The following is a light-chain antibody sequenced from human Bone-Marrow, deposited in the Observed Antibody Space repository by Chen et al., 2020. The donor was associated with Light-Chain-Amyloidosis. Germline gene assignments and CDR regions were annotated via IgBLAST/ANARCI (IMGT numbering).Light chain of an antibody. V-gene: IGLV2-14*01. J-gene: IGLJ1*01. CDR2: AVS. Sequence: QSALTQPASVSGSPGQSITISCTGTSGNVGTYNYVSWYQQPPGKAPKVMIYAVSNRPSGVSNRFSGSKSGNTASLTISGLQAEDEADYYCSSFTSSSSYVFGPGTKVTVL. CDR1: SGNVGTYNY. CDR3: SSFTSSSSYV.